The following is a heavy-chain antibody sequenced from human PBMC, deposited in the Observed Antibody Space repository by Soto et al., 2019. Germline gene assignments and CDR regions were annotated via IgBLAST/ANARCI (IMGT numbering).Heavy chain of an antibody. V-gene: IGHV1-46*01. CDR3: ARADTAMVPEAPLSY. CDR1: GYTFPSYY. J-gene: IGHJ4*02. CDR2: INPSGGST. D-gene: IGHD5-18*01. Sequence: QVQLVQSGAEVKRPGASVKVSCKASGYTFPSYYMHWVRQAPGQGFECMGIINPSGGSTAYAQKFQGRVNMTRDTSTSTFYMELSSLRSEDTALYYCARADTAMVPEAPLSYWGQGTLVTVSS.